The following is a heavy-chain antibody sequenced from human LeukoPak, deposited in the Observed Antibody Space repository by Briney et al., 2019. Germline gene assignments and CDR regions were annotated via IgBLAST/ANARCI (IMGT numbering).Heavy chain of an antibody. CDR3: GRDALVGYFSYYYMDV. D-gene: IGHD2-15*01. CDR2: ISNSGST. J-gene: IGHJ6*03. CDR1: GGSISSHY. Sequence: SETLSLTCTVSGGSISSHYGTWIRQSPVKGLEGIGDISNSGSTSYNPSLKSRVTISIDTSKNQLSLKLSSVTAADTAVYYCGRDALVGYFSYYYMDVWGKGTTVTVSS. V-gene: IGHV4-59*11.